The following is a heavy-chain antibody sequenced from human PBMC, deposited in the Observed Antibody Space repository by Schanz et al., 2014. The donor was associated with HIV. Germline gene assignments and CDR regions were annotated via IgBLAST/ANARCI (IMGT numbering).Heavy chain of an antibody. V-gene: IGHV3-21*01. J-gene: IGHJ4*02. Sequence: EVQLVESGGGLVKPGESLRLSCAGSGLTFSGYSMNWVRQAPGKGLEWVSSISSGSTYIFYADSVKGRFTISRDNANNSLYLQMNSLRAEDTAVYYCATAAVTDYSDNWGQGTLVTVSS. D-gene: IGHD4-17*01. CDR1: GLTFSGYS. CDR3: ATAAVTDYSDN. CDR2: ISSGSTYI.